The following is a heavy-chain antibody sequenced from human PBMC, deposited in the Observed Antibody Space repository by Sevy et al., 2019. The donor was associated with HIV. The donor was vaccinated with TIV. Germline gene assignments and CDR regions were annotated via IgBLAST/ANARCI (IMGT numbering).Heavy chain of an antibody. J-gene: IGHJ4*02. CDR3: ARGIYGSGSRLGLGY. D-gene: IGHD3-10*01. V-gene: IGHV3-7*01. CDR2: MRQDGSEK. Sequence: GESLKISCAASGFTFSSYWMTWVRQAPGKGLEWVANMRQDGSEKYYVDSVKGRFTISRDNAKNSLYLQMNSLGAEDTAEYYCARGIYGSGSRLGLGYWGQGTLVTVSS. CDR1: GFTFSSYW.